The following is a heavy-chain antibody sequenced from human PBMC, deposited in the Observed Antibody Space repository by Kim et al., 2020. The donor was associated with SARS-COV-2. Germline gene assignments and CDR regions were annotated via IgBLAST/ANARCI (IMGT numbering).Heavy chain of an antibody. Sequence: HAQRCQARVPITADKSTSTAYMELSSLRSEDTAVYYCARDLGSSWYPFDSWGQGTLVTVSS. J-gene: IGHJ4*02. CDR3: ARDLGSSWYPFDS. V-gene: IGHV1-69*04. D-gene: IGHD6-13*01.